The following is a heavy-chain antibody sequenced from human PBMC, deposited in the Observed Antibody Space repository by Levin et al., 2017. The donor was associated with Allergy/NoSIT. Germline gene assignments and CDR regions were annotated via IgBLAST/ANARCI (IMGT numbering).Heavy chain of an antibody. CDR2: IYYSGST. CDR1: GGSISSYY. J-gene: IGHJ4*02. CDR3: ARLPPSDY. V-gene: IGHV4-59*08. Sequence: PSETLSLTCTVSGGSISSYYWSWIRQPPGKGLEWIGYIYYSGSTNYNPSLKSRVTISVDTSKNQFSLKLSSVTAADTAVYYCARLPPSDYWGQGTLVTVSS.